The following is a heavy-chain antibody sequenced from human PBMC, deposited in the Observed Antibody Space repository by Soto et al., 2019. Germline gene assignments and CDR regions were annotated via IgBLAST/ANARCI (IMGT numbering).Heavy chain of an antibody. CDR1: GYTFSSYG. CDR3: ASGVVVVAATPDYYYGMDV. V-gene: IGHV1-18*01. Sequence: QVQLVQSGAEVKKPGASVKVSCKASGYTFSSYGISWVRQAPGQGLEWMGWISAYNGNTNYAQKLQGRVTMTTDTSTSTAYMELRSLRSDDTAVYYCASGVVVVAATPDYYYGMDVWGQGTTVTVSS. D-gene: IGHD2-15*01. J-gene: IGHJ6*02. CDR2: ISAYNGNT.